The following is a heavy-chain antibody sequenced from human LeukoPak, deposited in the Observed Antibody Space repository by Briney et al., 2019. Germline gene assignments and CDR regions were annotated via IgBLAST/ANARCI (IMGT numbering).Heavy chain of an antibody. CDR2: ISYDESNK. CDR1: GFTISSYG. Sequence: GGSLRLSCAASGFTISSYGMHWVRQAPGKGLEWVAVISYDESNKFYADSVKGRFTISRDNSKNTLYLRMNSLRAEDTAVYYCARPKYSGYDWDAFDIWGPGTMVTVSS. V-gene: IGHV3-30*19. D-gene: IGHD5-12*01. J-gene: IGHJ3*02. CDR3: ARPKYSGYDWDAFDI.